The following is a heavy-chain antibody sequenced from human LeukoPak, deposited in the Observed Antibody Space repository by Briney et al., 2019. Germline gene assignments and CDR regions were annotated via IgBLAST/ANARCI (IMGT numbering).Heavy chain of an antibody. V-gene: IGHV1-8*01. Sequence: GASVKVSCKASGYTFTSYDINWVRQATGQGLEWMGWMNPNSGNTGYAQKFQGRVTMTRNTSISTAYMELSSLRSEDTAVYYRARGNPGIVGATSYDYWGQGTLVTVSS. CDR3: ARGNPGIVGATSYDY. CDR2: MNPNSGNT. D-gene: IGHD1-26*01. CDR1: GYTFTSYD. J-gene: IGHJ4*02.